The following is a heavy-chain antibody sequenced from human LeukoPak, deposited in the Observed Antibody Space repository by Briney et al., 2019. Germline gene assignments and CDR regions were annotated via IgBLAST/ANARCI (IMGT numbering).Heavy chain of an antibody. CDR2: ISSSSSTI. CDR3: ARDSPQALAILHAFDI. V-gene: IGHV3-48*01. CDR1: GFTFSSYT. Sequence: PGGSLRLSCAASGFTFSSYTMNWVRQAPGKGLELVSKISSSSSTIYYADSVKGRFTISRDNAKNSLYLQMNSLTAEDTAVYYCARDSPQALAILHAFDIWGHGTMVTVS. D-gene: IGHD5-12*01. J-gene: IGHJ3*02.